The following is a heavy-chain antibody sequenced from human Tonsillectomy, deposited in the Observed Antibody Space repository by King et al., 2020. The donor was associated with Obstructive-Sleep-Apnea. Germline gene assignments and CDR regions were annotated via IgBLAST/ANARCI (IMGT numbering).Heavy chain of an antibody. D-gene: IGHD3-22*01. CDR2: IYYSGST. Sequence: QLQESGPGLVKPSQTLSLTCTVSGGSISSGGYYWSWIRQHPGKGLEWIGYIYYSGSTYYNPSLKSRVTISVDTSKNQFSLKLSSVTAADTAVYYCARGLIYYYDSSGYPHCFDYWGQGTLVTVSS. CDR3: ARGLIYYYDSSGYPHCFDY. CDR1: GGSISSGGYY. V-gene: IGHV4-31*03. J-gene: IGHJ4*02.